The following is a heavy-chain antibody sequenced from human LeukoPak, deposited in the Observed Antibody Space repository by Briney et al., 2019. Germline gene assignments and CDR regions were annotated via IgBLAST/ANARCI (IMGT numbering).Heavy chain of an antibody. V-gene: IGHV1-18*01. CDR1: GYTFTSYG. CDR2: ISAYNGNT. D-gene: IGHD3-22*01. CDR3: ARGGYYYDSSGYYNAFDI. J-gene: IGHJ3*02. Sequence: ASVKVSCKASGYTFTSYGISWVRQAPGQGLEWMGWISAYNGNTNYAQKLQGRVTMTTDTSTSTAYMELRSLRSDDTAVYYCARGGYYYDSSGYYNAFDIWGQGTVVTVSS.